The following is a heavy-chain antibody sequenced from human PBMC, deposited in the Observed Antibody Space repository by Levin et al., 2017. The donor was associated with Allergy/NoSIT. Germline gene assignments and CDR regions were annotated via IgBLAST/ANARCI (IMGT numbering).Heavy chain of an antibody. CDR2: IYPGDSDT. CDR1: GYSFTSYW. V-gene: IGHV5-51*01. Sequence: RASVKVSCQGSGYSFTSYWIGWVRQMPGKGLEWMGIIYPGDSDTRYSPSFQGQVTISADKSISTAYLQWSSLKASDTAIYCCARRGTRDYYYYMDVWGKGTTVTVSS. D-gene: IGHD1-1*01. CDR3: ARRGTRDYYYYMDV. J-gene: IGHJ6*03.